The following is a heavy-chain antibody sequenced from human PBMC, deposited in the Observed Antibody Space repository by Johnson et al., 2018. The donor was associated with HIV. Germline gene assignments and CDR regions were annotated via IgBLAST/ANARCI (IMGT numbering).Heavy chain of an antibody. D-gene: IGHD3-16*01. CDR2: IKSKTDGGTT. J-gene: IGHJ3*02. V-gene: IGHV3-15*01. CDR3: AISIPRPGWGDAFDI. CDR1: GFSFTNAW. Sequence: VQLVESGGGLVKTGGSLRLSCAASGFSFTNAWMSWVRLAPGKGLEWVGRIKSKTDGGTTDYAAPVKGRFTISRDNSKNTLYLQMNSLRAEDTAVYYCAISIPRPGWGDAFDIWGQGTMVTVSS.